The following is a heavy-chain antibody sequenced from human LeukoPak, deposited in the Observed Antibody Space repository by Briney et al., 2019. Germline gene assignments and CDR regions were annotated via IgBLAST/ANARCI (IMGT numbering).Heavy chain of an antibody. CDR3: ARDGLLWFGELFSYYFDY. J-gene: IGHJ4*02. V-gene: IGHV3-7*01. CDR1: GFTFSSYW. D-gene: IGHD3-10*01. Sequence: GGSLRLSCAASGFTFSSYWMSWVRQAPGKGLEWVANIKQDGSEKYYVDSVKGRFTISRDNAKNSLYLQMNSLRAEDTAVYYCARDGLLWFGELFSYYFDYWGQGTLVTVSS. CDR2: IKQDGSEK.